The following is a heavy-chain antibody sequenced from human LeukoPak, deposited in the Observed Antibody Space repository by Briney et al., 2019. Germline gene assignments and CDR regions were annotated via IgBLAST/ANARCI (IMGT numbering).Heavy chain of an antibody. D-gene: IGHD1-1*01. CDR3: ARGYQLEVYYMDV. CDR2: IIPIFGTA. J-gene: IGHJ6*03. V-gene: IGHV1-69*05. Sequence: SVKVSCKASGGTFSSYAISWVRQAPGQGLEWMGGIIPIFGTANYAQKLQGRVTMTTDTSTSTAYMELRSLRSDDTAVYYCARGYQLEVYYMDVWGKGTTVTVSS. CDR1: GGTFSSYA.